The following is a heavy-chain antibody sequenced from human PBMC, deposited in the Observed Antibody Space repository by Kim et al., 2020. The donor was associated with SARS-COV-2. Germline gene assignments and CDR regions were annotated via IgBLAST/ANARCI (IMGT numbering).Heavy chain of an antibody. Sequence: ASVKVSCTAFGYIFTSFYIHWGRQAPGQGLEWMGLINPSGGGTNYAQRFQGRVTMTRDTSTGTVYMELSSLRSEDTAVYYCARQHSSGSISYFDYWGQGT. J-gene: IGHJ4*02. D-gene: IGHD3-22*01. CDR2: INPSGGGT. V-gene: IGHV1-46*01. CDR1: GYIFTSFY. CDR3: ARQHSSGSISYFDY.